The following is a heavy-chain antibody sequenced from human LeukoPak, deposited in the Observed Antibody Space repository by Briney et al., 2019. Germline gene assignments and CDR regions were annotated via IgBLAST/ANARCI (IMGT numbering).Heavy chain of an antibody. Sequence: ASVKVSCKAFGYTFTGYYMHWVRQAPGQGLEWMGWINLNSGGTNYAQKFQGRVTMTRDTSISTAYMELSRLRSGDTAVYYCARSPDILTGENFDYWGQGTLVTVSS. D-gene: IGHD3-9*01. CDR3: ARSPDILTGENFDY. CDR1: GYTFTGYY. V-gene: IGHV1-2*02. CDR2: INLNSGGT. J-gene: IGHJ4*02.